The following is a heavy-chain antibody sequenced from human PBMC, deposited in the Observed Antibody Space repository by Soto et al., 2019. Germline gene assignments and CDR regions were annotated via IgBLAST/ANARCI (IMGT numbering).Heavy chain of an antibody. D-gene: IGHD2-2*01. CDR1: VFTFINAW. V-gene: IGHV3-15*01. CDR3: TTEDCSSTSCYQS. Sequence: GWSLRLSCAASVFTFINAWMSWVRQAPGKGLEWVGRIKSKTDGGTTDYAAPVKGRFTISRDDSKNTLYLQMNSLKTEDTAVYYCTTEDCSSTSCYQSWGQGTLVTVSS. CDR2: IKSKTDGGTT. J-gene: IGHJ5*02.